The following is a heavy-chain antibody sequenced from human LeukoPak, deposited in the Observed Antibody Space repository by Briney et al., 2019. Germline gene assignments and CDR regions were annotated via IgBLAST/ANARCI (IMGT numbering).Heavy chain of an antibody. CDR1: GGSFSGYY. J-gene: IGHJ5*02. V-gene: IGHV4-34*01. CDR2: INHSGST. CDR3: AGNPRRFLESWGRFDP. Sequence: SETLSLTCAVYGGSFSGYYWSWIRQPPGKGLEWIGEINHSGSTNYNPSLKSRVTISVDTSENQFSLKLSSVTAADTAVYYCAGNPRRFLESWGRFDPWGQGTLVTVSS. D-gene: IGHD3-3*01.